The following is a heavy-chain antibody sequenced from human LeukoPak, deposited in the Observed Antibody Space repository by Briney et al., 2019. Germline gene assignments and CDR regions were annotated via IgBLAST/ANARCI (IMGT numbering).Heavy chain of an antibody. CDR2: INPNSGGT. V-gene: IGHV1-2*02. J-gene: IGHJ5*01. CDR3: ARIAIPGRHYFDP. D-gene: IGHD6-13*01. Sequence: GASVKVPCKASGYSFTDYSMHWVRQAPGQGLEWMGWINPNSGGTDYAQEFRGRVTMTRDTSISTAYMELSRLRSDDTAVYYCARIAIPGRHYFDPWGQGTLVTVSS. CDR1: GYSFTDYS.